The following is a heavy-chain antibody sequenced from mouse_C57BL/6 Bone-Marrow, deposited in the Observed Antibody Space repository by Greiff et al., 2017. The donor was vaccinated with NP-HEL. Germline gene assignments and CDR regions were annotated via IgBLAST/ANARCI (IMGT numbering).Heavy chain of an antibody. CDR1: GYTFTSYW. Sequence: VQLQQPGAELVRPGTSVKLSCKASGYTFTSYWMHWVKQRPGQGLEWIGVIDPSASYTNYNQKFKGKATLTVDTSSITAYMQLSSLTSEDSAVYYCARSEDYWGQGTTLTVSS. CDR3: ARSEDY. J-gene: IGHJ2*01. CDR2: IDPSASYT. V-gene: IGHV1-59*01.